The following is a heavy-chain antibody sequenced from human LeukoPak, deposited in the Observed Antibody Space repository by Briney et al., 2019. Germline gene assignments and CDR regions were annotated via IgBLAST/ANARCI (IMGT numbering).Heavy chain of an antibody. D-gene: IGHD6-13*01. CDR1: GGSISSGSYY. Sequence: TSETLSLTCTVSGGSISSGSYYWGWIRQPPGKGLEWIGSIYYSGSTYYNPSLKSRVTISVDTSKNQFSLKLSSVTAADTAVYYCARMNRQQQLARGPGLDYWGQGTLVTVSS. CDR3: ARMNRQQQLARGPGLDY. J-gene: IGHJ4*02. CDR2: IYYSGST. V-gene: IGHV4-39*01.